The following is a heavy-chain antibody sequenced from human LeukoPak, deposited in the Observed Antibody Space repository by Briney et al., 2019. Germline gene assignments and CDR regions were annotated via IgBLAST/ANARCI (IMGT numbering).Heavy chain of an antibody. D-gene: IGHD5-18*01. CDR2: ISSSGSTI. CDR3: AREVDTAMVRGFDY. V-gene: IGHV3-11*04. CDR1: GFTFSDYY. J-gene: IGHJ4*02. Sequence: GGSLRLSCTASGFTFSDYYMSWIRQAPGKGLEWVSYISSSGSTIYYADSVKGRFTISRDNAKNSLYLQMNSLRAEDTAVYYCAREVDTAMVRGFDYWGQGTLVTVSS.